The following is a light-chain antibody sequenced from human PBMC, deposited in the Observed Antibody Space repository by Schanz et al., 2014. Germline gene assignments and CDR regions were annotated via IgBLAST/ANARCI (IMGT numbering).Light chain of an antibody. CDR1: QGITNH. V-gene: IGKV1-27*01. J-gene: IGKJ4*01. CDR2: AAS. CDR3: QQLNSPRT. Sequence: DIRMTQSPSSLSASVGDRVTITCRASQGITNHLAWYQQKPGKVPKLLIYAASTLQSGVPSRFSGSGSGTDFTLTISSLQPEDVATYYCQQLNSPRTFGGGTKVEIK.